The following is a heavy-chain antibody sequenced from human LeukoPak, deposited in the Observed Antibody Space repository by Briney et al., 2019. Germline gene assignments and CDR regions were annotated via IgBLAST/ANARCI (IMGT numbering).Heavy chain of an antibody. CDR2: ISWNSGSI. D-gene: IGHD1-1*01. CDR1: GFTFDDYA. Sequence: GGSLRLSCAASGFTFDDYAMHWVRQAPGKGLEWVSGISWNSGSIGYADSVKGRFTISRDNAKNSLYMQMNSLRAEDTALYYCARTSTPGTRYFDYWGQGTLVTVSS. V-gene: IGHV3-9*01. CDR3: ARTSTPGTRYFDY. J-gene: IGHJ4*02.